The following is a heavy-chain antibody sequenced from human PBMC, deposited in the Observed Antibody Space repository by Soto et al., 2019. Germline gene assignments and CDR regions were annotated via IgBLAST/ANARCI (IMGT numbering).Heavy chain of an antibody. V-gene: IGHV1-69*13. J-gene: IGHJ4*02. Sequence: GASVKVSCKASGYTFNGYYIHWVRQAPGQGLEWMGGIIPMFGRPNYAQKFQGRVTITADESTSTAYMELSSLRSEDTAVFYCARDLGSGYDPGDYWGQGTLVTVSS. CDR2: IIPMFGRP. D-gene: IGHD5-12*01. CDR3: ARDLGSGYDPGDY. CDR1: GYTFNGYY.